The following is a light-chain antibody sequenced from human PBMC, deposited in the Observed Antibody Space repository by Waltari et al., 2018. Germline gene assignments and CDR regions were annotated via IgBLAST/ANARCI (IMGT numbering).Light chain of an antibody. CDR3: QQYDGEVVT. CDR1: QSVTIIS. V-gene: IGKV3-20*01. CDR2: GTS. J-gene: IGKJ4*01. Sequence: EIVLTQSPGTLSFSPGERATLPCRARQSVTIISLTWYQQKLGQAPRLLIYGTSSRATGIPDRFSGSGSGTDFTLTISRLEPEDFAVYYCQQYDGEVVTFGGGTKVEI.